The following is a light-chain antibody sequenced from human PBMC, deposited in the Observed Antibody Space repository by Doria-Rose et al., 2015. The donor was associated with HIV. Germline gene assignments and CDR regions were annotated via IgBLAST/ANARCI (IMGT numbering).Light chain of an antibody. CDR1: NIGSKH. J-gene: IGLJ3*02. Sequence: YVVTQPHSVSVAPGKTARIPCGGNNIGSKHVHWYQHKPGRAPVLVIYLDNDRPSGMPERFSGSNSGNTATLTISRVEAGDEADYYCQVWDSSRVVLGGGTKLTV. V-gene: IGLV3-21*04. CDR3: QVWDSSRVV. CDR2: LDN.